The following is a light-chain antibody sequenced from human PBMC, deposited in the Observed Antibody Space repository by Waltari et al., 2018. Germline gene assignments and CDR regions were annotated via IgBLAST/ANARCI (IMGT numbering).Light chain of an antibody. J-gene: IGKJ1*01. V-gene: IGKV1-39*01. Sequence: DIQITQSPSSLSASVGVRVTITCRASQNISNYLSWYQQKSGKAPNLLIYGASTLQSGVPSRFSGSGSGTDFTLTISSLQPEDFAAYYCQQSYSTPRTFGQGTKVEMK. CDR1: QNISNY. CDR3: QQSYSTPRT. CDR2: GAS.